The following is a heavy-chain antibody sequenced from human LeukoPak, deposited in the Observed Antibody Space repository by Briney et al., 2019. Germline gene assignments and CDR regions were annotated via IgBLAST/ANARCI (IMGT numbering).Heavy chain of an antibody. V-gene: IGHV4-31*03. CDR3: ARARKGYYDSSGYFDY. J-gene: IGHJ4*02. CDR2: IYYSGST. D-gene: IGHD3-22*01. CDR1: GGSISSGGYY. Sequence: SETLSLTCTVSGGSISSGGYYWSWIRQHPGKGLEWIGYIYYSGSTYYNPSLKSRVTISVDTSKSQFSLKLSSVTAADTAVYYCARARKGYYDSSGYFDYWGQGTLVTVSS.